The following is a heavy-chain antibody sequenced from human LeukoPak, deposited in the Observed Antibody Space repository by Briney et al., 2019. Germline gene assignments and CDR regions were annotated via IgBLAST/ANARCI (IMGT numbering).Heavy chain of an antibody. J-gene: IGHJ3*02. V-gene: IGHV3-11*04. Sequence: KPGGSLRLSCAASGFTFRDYYMTWIRQAPGKGLEWVSYISGSGSGIYNADSVKGRFTISRDNAKNSLYLQMNSLRAEDTAVYYCARAFNDGFDIWGQGTVVTVSS. CDR3: ARAFNDGFDI. CDR1: GFTFRDYY. CDR2: ISGSGSGI.